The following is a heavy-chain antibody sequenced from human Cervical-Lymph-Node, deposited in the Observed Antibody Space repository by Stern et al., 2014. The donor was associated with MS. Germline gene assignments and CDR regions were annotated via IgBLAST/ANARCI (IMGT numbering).Heavy chain of an antibody. CDR1: GFTFSSYA. D-gene: IGHD3-3*01. Sequence: VQLVESGGGVVQPGRSLRLSCAASGFTFSSYAMHWVRQAPGKGLEWVAVISYDGSNKYYADSVKGRFTISRDNSKNTLYLQMNSLRAEDTAVYYCARTVTIFGVVTELFDYWGQGTLVTVSS. V-gene: IGHV3-30*01. CDR2: ISYDGSNK. CDR3: ARTVTIFGVVTELFDY. J-gene: IGHJ4*02.